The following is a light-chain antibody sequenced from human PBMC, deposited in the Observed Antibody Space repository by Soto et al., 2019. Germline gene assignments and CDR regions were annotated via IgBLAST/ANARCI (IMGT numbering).Light chain of an antibody. J-gene: IGLJ3*02. CDR1: SSNIGAGYD. Sequence: QSVLTQPPSVSGAPGQRVTISCTGSSSNIGAGYDVHWYQQLPGAAPKLLIHGNRNRPSGVPDRFSGSKSGTSASLAITGLQVEDEADYYCQSYDSSLSGSNWVFGGGTQLTVL. CDR3: QSYDSSLSGSNWV. V-gene: IGLV1-40*01. CDR2: GNR.